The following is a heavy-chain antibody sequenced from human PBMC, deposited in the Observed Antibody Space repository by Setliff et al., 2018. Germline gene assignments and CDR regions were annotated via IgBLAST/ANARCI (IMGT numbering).Heavy chain of an antibody. CDR1: GFTFSTKS. CDR3: ARLPAAGSIKRRDYHYYMDV. J-gene: IGHJ6*03. D-gene: IGHD6-13*01. CDR2: VNWNGGSA. V-gene: IGHV3-20*04. Sequence: PGGSLRLSCAASGFTFSTKSFNWVRQAPGKGLEWVSGVNWNGGSAGYADSVKGRFTISRDNAKNSLYLQMNSLRAEDTALYYCARLPAAGSIKRRDYHYYMDVWGKGTTVTVSS.